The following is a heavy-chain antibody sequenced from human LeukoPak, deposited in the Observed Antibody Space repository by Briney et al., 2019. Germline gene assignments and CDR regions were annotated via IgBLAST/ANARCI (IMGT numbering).Heavy chain of an antibody. D-gene: IGHD1-14*01. Sequence: TGGSLRLSCAVSGFTFSSYAMSWVRQAPGKGLEWVSAPSGSGDSTYYADSVKGRFTFSRDNSKNTLFLQMNSLRAEDTAIYYCAKEKALPRAGIDYWGQGTLVTVSS. V-gene: IGHV3-23*01. J-gene: IGHJ4*02. CDR3: AKEKALPRAGIDY. CDR2: PSGSGDST. CDR1: GFTFSSYA.